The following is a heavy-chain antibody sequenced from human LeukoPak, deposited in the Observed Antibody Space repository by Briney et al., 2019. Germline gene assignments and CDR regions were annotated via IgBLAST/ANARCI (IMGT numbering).Heavy chain of an antibody. CDR2: ISGSGGST. CDR3: AKSSDYYDSSGYYKD. J-gene: IGHJ4*02. V-gene: IGHV3-23*01. CDR1: GFTVSSNY. Sequence: GGSLRLSCAASGFTVSSNYMSWVRQAPGKGLEWVSAISGSGGSTYYADSVKGRFTISRDNSKNTLYLQMNSLRAEDTAVYYCAKSSDYYDSSGYYKDWGQGTLVTVSS. D-gene: IGHD3-22*01.